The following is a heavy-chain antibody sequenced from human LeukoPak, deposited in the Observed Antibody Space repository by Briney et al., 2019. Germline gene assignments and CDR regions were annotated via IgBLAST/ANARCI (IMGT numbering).Heavy chain of an antibody. CDR3: LTKGKAGLRASPQARDNWFDP. J-gene: IGHJ5*02. CDR2: ISSSSSYI. Sequence: GGSLRLSCAASGFTFSSYSMNWVRQAPGKGLERVSSISSSSSYIYYADSVKGRFTISRDNAKNSLYLQMNSPRAEGTAVYYCLTKGKAGLRASPQARDNWFDPWGQGTLVTVSS. D-gene: IGHD3-3*01. V-gene: IGHV3-21*04. CDR1: GFTFSSYS.